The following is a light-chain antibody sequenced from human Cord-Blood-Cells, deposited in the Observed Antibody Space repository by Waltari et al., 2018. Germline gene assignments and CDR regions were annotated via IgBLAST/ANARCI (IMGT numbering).Light chain of an antibody. J-gene: IGKJ2*01. CDR1: QSVSSN. V-gene: IGKV3-15*01. Sequence: DIVMTQSPATLSVSPGERATLSCRASQSVSSNLAWYQQKPGQAPRLLIYGASTRATGIPARFSGSGSGTEFILTISSLQSEDFAVYYCQQYNNWPPYTFGQGTKLEIK. CDR2: GAS. CDR3: QQYNNWPPYT.